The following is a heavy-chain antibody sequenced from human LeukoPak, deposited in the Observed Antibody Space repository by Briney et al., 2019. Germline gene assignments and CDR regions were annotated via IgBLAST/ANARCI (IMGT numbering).Heavy chain of an antibody. CDR1: GLTYSSSW. J-gene: IGHJ4*02. CDR3: ARDNSDARYSSGTDY. V-gene: IGHV3-33*08. CDR2: IWYDGSNK. Sequence: GGSLRLSCVASGLTYSSSWMTWARQAPGKGLEWVAVIWYDGSNKYYADSVKGRFTISRDNSKNTLYLQMNRLRAEDTAVYYCARDNSDARYSSGTDYWGQGTLVTVSS. D-gene: IGHD6-19*01.